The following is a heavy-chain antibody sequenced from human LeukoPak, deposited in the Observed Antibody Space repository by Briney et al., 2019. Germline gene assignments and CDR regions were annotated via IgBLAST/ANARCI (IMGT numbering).Heavy chain of an antibody. D-gene: IGHD1-26*01. J-gene: IGHJ4*02. V-gene: IGHV3-23*01. Sequence: PGGSLRLSCAASGFTFSSYAMSWVRQAPGKGLEWVSAISGSGASTYHADSVKGRFTISRDNSKNTLYLQMNSLRAEDTAVYYCATRIVGATFDYWGQGTLVTVSS. CDR2: ISGSGAST. CDR3: ATRIVGATFDY. CDR1: GFTFSSYA.